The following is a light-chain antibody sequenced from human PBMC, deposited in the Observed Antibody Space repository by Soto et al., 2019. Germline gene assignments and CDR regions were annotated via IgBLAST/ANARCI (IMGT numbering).Light chain of an antibody. V-gene: IGLV2-14*01. CDR1: SSDVGGFEY. J-gene: IGLJ1*01. Sequence: QSVLSQPASVSGSPGQSITISCTGTSSDVGGFEYASWYQHQPGKAPKLIIYDVTKRPSGVSSRFSGSKSGNTASLTISGLQAEDEADYYCSSYTVSVAPYVFGTGTKVTVL. CDR2: DVT. CDR3: SSYTVSVAPYV.